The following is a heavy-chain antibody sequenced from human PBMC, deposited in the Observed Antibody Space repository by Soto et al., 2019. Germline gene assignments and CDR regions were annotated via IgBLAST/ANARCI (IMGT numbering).Heavy chain of an antibody. V-gene: IGHV3-15*07. CDR2: TKSKTDGGTT. Sequence: GGSLRLSCAASGFTFSNAWINWVRQAPGKGLEWVGRTKSKTDGGTTDYAEPVKGRFAISRDDSNNMVYLQMNSLKIEDTAVYYCTTDSYSTIIIVRFDYWGHGTLVTVSS. CDR1: GFTFSNAW. CDR3: TTDSYSTIIIVRFDY. D-gene: IGHD3-22*01. J-gene: IGHJ4*01.